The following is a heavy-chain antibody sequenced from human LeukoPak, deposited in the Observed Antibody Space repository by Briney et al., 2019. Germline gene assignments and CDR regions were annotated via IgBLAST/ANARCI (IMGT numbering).Heavy chain of an antibody. CDR3: ARGNGGFGD. Sequence: GESLKISCAASGFTLSSYWMHWVRQAPGKGLVWVSRINSDGSSTSYADSVKGRFTISRDNAKNTLYLQMNSLRAEDTAVYYCARGNGGFGDWGQGTLVTVSS. J-gene: IGHJ4*02. CDR2: INSDGSST. CDR1: GFTLSSYW. D-gene: IGHD3-3*01. V-gene: IGHV3-74*01.